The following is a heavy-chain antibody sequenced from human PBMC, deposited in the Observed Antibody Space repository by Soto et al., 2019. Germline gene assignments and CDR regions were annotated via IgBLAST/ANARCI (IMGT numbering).Heavy chain of an antibody. CDR3: ARARGSSGSYNSYFDY. CDR1: GGTFSSYA. CDR2: IIPIFGTA. D-gene: IGHD3-10*01. Sequence: SVKVSCKASGGTFSSYAISWVRQAPGQGLEWMGGIIPIFGTANYAQKFQGRVTITADKSTSTAYMELSSLRSEDTAVYYCARARGSSGSYNSYFDYWGQGTLVTVSS. V-gene: IGHV1-69*06. J-gene: IGHJ4*02.